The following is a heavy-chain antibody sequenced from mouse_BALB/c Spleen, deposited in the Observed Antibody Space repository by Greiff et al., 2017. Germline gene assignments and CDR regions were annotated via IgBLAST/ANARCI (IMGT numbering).Heavy chain of an antibody. V-gene: IGHV5-9-4*01. J-gene: IGHJ2*01. CDR3: SRVYDGYPYYFDY. CDR1: GFTFSSYA. Sequence: EVQVVESGGGLVKPGGSLKLSCAASGFTFSSYAMSWVRQSPEKRLEWVAEISSGGSYTYYPDTVTGRFTISRDNAKNTLYLEMSSLRSEDTAMYYCSRVYDGYPYYFDYWGQGPTLTGSS. D-gene: IGHD2-3*01. CDR2: ISSGGSYT.